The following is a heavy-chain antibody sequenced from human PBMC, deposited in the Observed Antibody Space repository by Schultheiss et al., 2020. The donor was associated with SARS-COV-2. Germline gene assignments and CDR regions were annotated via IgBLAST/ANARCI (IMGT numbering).Heavy chain of an antibody. D-gene: IGHD4-17*01. Sequence: SETLSLTCTVSGGSISSYYWSWIRQPPGKGLEWIGYIYYSGSTNYNPSLKSRVTISVDTSKNQFSLKLSSVTAADTAVYYCARVRATVKGGNYFDYWGQGTLVTVSS. CDR3: ARVRATVKGGNYFDY. CDR2: IYYSGST. J-gene: IGHJ4*02. CDR1: GGSISSYY. V-gene: IGHV4-59*08.